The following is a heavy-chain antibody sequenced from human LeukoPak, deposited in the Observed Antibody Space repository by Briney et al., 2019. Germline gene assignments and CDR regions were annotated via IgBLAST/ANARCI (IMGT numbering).Heavy chain of an antibody. J-gene: IGHJ4*02. V-gene: IGHV1-18*01. Sequence: GASVKVSCKASGYTFTSYGISWVRQAPGQGLEWMGWISAYNGNTNYAQKLQGRVTMTTDTSTSTAYMELRSLRSDDTAVYYCARDGLTTVVTPMGYWGQGTLVTVSS. CDR3: ARDGLTTVVTPMGY. D-gene: IGHD4-23*01. CDR2: ISAYNGNT. CDR1: GYTFTSYG.